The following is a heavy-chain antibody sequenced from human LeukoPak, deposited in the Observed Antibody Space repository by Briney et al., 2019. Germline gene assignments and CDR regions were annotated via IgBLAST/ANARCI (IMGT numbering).Heavy chain of an antibody. D-gene: IGHD2-2*01. CDR3: ARGPYCSSTSCPKGRYYYYYGMDV. CDR1: GGSFSGYY. Sequence: SETLSLTCAAYGGSFSGYYWSWIRQPPGKGLEWIGEINHSGSTNYNPSLKSRVTISVNTSKNQFSLKLSSVTAADTAVYYCARGPYCSSTSCPKGRYYYYYGMDVWGQGTTVTVSS. J-gene: IGHJ6*02. CDR2: INHSGST. V-gene: IGHV4-34*01.